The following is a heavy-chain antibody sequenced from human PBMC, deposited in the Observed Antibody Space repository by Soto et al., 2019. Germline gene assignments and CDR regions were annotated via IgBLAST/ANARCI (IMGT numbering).Heavy chain of an antibody. CDR2: IKHSGGT. CDR3: ARTYYFRMMTYFARFAL. V-gene: IGHV4-34*01. Sequence: PSETLSLTCDVYGGSFSGYYWSWIRQSPGKGLEWIGQIKHSGGTNYNPLLKSRVTISVDTPRNQFSLKLSSVTAADTAVYFCARTYYFRMMTYFARFALCGQRTL. J-gene: IGHJ5*02. D-gene: IGHD3-16*01. CDR1: GGSFSGYY.